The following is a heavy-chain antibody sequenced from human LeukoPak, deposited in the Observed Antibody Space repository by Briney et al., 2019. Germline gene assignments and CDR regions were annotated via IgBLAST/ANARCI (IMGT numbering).Heavy chain of an antibody. J-gene: IGHJ4*02. D-gene: IGHD7-27*01. CDR2: INSDGSSR. CDR1: GFTFSSYW. V-gene: IGHV3-74*01. Sequence: PGGSLRLSCAASGFTFSSYWMHWVRQAPGKGLVWVSRINSDGSSRTNADSVKGRFTISRDNAKNSLYLQMNSLRDEDTAVYYCATRKSTGSFDYWGQGTLVTVSS. CDR3: ATRKSTGSFDY.